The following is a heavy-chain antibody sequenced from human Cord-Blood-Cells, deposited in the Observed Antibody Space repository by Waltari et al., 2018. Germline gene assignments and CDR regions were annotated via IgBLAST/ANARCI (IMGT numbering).Heavy chain of an antibody. Sequence: QVQLVESGGGVVQPGRSLRLSCAASGFTFSSYGLHWVRRAPGKGLEWVAVIWYDGSNKYYADSVKGRFTISRDNSKNTLYLQMNSLRAEDTAVYYCARDKLGIFDYWGQGTLVTVSS. D-gene: IGHD7-27*01. J-gene: IGHJ4*02. CDR3: ARDKLGIFDY. CDR2: IWYDGSNK. V-gene: IGHV3-33*01. CDR1: GFTFSSYG.